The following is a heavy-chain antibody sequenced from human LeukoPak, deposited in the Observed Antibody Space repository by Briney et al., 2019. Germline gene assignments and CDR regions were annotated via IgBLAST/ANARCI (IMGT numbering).Heavy chain of an antibody. Sequence: SETLSLTRTVSGGSISNYFWSWIRQPPGKGLEWIGFITYSGSTNYNPSLKSRVTISVDTSKNQFSLKLSSVTAADTAVYYCARHSYGDYYYYYYGMDVWGQGTTVTVSS. V-gene: IGHV4-59*08. J-gene: IGHJ6*02. CDR3: ARHSYGDYYYYYYGMDV. D-gene: IGHD4-17*01. CDR2: ITYSGST. CDR1: GGSISNYF.